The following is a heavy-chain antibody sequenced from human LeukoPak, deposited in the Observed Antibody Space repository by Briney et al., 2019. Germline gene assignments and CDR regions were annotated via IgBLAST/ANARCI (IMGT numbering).Heavy chain of an antibody. Sequence: GGSLRLSCAASGFTVSSNYMSWVRQAPGKGLEWVSVIYSGGSTYYADSVKGRFTISRDNSKNTLYLQMNSLRAEDTAVYYCAREGGSGSYYHHYFDYWGQGTLVTVSS. D-gene: IGHD3-10*01. CDR3: AREGGSGSYYHHYFDY. CDR1: GFTVSSNY. CDR2: IYSGGST. J-gene: IGHJ4*02. V-gene: IGHV3-66*01.